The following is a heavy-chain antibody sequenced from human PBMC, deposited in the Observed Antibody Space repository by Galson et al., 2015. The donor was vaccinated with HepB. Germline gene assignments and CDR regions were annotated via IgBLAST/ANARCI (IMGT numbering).Heavy chain of an antibody. V-gene: IGHV3-48*03. J-gene: IGHJ6*02. CDR2: ISSSGSTI. D-gene: IGHD6-6*01. CDR1: GFTFSSYE. Sequence: SLRLSCAASGFTFSSYEMDWVRQAPGKGLEWVSYISSSGSTIYYADSVKGRFTISRDNAKNSLYLQMNSLRAEDTAVYYCARDFLEYSSSSPLLDYYYGMDVWGQGTTVTVSS. CDR3: ARDFLEYSSSSPLLDYYYGMDV.